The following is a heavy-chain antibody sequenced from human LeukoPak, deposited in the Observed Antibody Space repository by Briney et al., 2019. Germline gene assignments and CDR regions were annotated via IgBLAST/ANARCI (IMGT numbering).Heavy chain of an antibody. CDR3: ARGWRLGFAFDI. CDR1: GGSFSGYY. D-gene: IGHD6-19*01. J-gene: IGHJ3*02. CDR2: IYTSGST. Sequence: PSETLSLTCAVYGGSFSGYYWSWIRQPAGKGLEWIGRIYTSGSTNYNPSLKSRVTMSVDTSKNQFSLKLSSVTAADTAVYYCARGWRLGFAFDIWGQGTMVTVSS. V-gene: IGHV4-59*10.